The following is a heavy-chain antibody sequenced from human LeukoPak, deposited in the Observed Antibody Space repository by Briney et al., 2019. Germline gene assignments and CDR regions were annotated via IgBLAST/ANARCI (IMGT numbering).Heavy chain of an antibody. CDR1: GYTFTGYY. V-gene: IGHV1-2*02. Sequence: ASVKVSCKASGYTFTGYYMHWVRQAPGQGLEWMGWINPNSGGTNYAQKFQGRVTMTRDTSISTAYMELSRLRSDDTAVYYCARAYDFWSGLIDYWGQGTLVTVSS. D-gene: IGHD3-3*01. CDR2: INPNSGGT. CDR3: ARAYDFWSGLIDY. J-gene: IGHJ4*02.